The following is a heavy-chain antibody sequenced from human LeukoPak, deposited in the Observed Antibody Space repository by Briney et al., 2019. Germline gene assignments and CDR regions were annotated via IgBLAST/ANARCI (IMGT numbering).Heavy chain of an antibody. Sequence: GASVKVSCKASGYTFTSYDINWVRQATGQGLEWMGWMNPNSGNTGYAQKFQGRVTMTRNTSLSTAYMELSSLRSEDTAVYYCARGVMMGITIFGVVIPQQPPTNWFDPWGQGTLVTVSS. CDR2: MNPNSGNT. J-gene: IGHJ5*02. D-gene: IGHD3-3*01. CDR1: GYTFTSYD. CDR3: ARGVMMGITIFGVVIPQQPPTNWFDP. V-gene: IGHV1-8*01.